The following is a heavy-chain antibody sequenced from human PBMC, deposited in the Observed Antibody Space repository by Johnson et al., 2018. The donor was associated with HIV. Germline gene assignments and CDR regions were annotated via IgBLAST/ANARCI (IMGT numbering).Heavy chain of an antibody. CDR3: ATSVEQWLVWNAFDI. CDR1: GFTFSSYA. Sequence: VQLVESGGGLVQPGGSLRLSCAASGFTFSSYAMSWVRQAPGKGLEWVSVIYSGGRTYYADSVKGRFTISRDNSKNTLYLQMNSLRAEDTAVYYCATSVEQWLVWNAFDIWGQGTMVTVSS. D-gene: IGHD6-19*01. V-gene: IGHV3-23*03. CDR2: IYSGGRT. J-gene: IGHJ3*02.